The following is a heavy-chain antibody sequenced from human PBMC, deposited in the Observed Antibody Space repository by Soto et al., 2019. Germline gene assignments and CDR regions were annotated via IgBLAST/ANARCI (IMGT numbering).Heavy chain of an antibody. CDR3: ARAVLGTPWLDP. D-gene: IGHD2-15*01. CDR2: IDTVGGT. J-gene: IGHJ5*02. Sequence: EVQLVESGGGLVQPGGSLRLSCAASGFTFSNYDMHWVRQTTGKGLEWVSGIDTVGGTYYPDSVRGRFVISRENAKNSLYLQMNSLKDGDTAVYYCARAVLGTPWLDPWGQGTLVTVSS. V-gene: IGHV3-13*04. CDR1: GFTFSNYD.